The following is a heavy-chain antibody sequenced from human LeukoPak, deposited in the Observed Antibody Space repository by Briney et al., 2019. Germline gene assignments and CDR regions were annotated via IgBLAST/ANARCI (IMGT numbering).Heavy chain of an antibody. J-gene: IGHJ6*03. CDR1: GFTVSSNY. CDR2: INTDGSST. V-gene: IGHV3-74*01. D-gene: IGHD3-16*01. Sequence: GGSLRLSCAASGFTVSSNYMSWVRQAPGKGLVWVSRINTDGSSTSYADSVKGRFTISRDNAKNTLYLQMNSLRAEDTAVYYCARDLGYYYYYMDVWGKGTTVTVSS. CDR3: ARDLGYYYYYMDV.